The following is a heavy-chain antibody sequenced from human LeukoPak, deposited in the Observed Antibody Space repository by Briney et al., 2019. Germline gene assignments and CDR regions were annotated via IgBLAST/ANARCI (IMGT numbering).Heavy chain of an antibody. CDR2: IYYSGST. D-gene: IGHD6-19*01. CDR1: GGSISSYY. Sequence: SATLSLTCTVSGGSISSYYWSWIRQPPGKGLEWIGYIYYSGSTNYNPSLKSRVTISVDTSKNQFSLKLSSVTAADTAVYYCARQKEYSSGWYYWGQGTLVTVSS. J-gene: IGHJ4*02. CDR3: ARQKEYSSGWYY. V-gene: IGHV4-59*08.